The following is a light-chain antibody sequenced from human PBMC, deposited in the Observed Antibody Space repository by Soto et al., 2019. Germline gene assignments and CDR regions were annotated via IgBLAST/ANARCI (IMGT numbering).Light chain of an antibody. CDR1: QSVSSSY. J-gene: IGKJ1*01. V-gene: IGKV3-20*01. CDR3: QQYNKWPLT. CDR2: GAS. Sequence: EIVLTQSPGTLSLPPGERATLSCRASQSVSSSYLAWYQQKPGQPPRLLIYGASSRATGIPDRFSGSASGTEFTLTISSLQSEDFTVYYCQQYNKWPLTFGQGTKVDIK.